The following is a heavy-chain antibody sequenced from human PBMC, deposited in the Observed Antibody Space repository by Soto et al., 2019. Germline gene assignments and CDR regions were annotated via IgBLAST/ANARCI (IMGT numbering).Heavy chain of an antibody. CDR1: GYTFNSYG. Sequence: GASVKVSCKASGYTFNSYGISWVRQAPGQGLEWMGWISVYNGNTNYAQKVQGRVTMTTDTSTSTAYMELRSLRAEDTAVYYCAKHSSRYNDGSSGYYCLDYWGQGTLVTVSS. J-gene: IGHJ4*02. CDR2: ISVYNGNT. CDR3: AKHSSRYNDGSSGYYCLDY. D-gene: IGHD3-22*01. V-gene: IGHV1-18*01.